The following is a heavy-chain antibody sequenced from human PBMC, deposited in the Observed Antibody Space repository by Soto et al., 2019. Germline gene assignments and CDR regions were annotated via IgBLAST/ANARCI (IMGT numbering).Heavy chain of an antibody. Sequence: DVQLLGSGGDLVQPGGSLRLSCAASGFTFSSYAMTWVRQTPGKGLEWVSGISASGSSPYYADSVKGRFTITTDNSQSTLYLQMNSLRAEDTAVYYCAKPIMRGSRYWYFDLWGRGTLVTVSS. CDR2: ISASGSSP. V-gene: IGHV3-23*01. D-gene: IGHD5-12*01. CDR3: AKPIMRGSRYWYFDL. J-gene: IGHJ2*01. CDR1: GFTFSSYA.